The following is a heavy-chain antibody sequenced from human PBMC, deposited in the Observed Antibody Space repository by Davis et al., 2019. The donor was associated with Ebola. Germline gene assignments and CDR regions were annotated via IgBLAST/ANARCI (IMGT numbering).Heavy chain of an antibody. D-gene: IGHD1-26*01. Sequence: PGGSLRLSCAASGFTFSSYGMHWVRQAPGKGLEWVAVIWYDGSNKYYADSVKGRFTISRDNSKNTLYLQMNSLRAEDTAVYYCAREGVSVGATGFDYWGQGTLVTVSS. CDR1: GFTFSSYG. CDR2: IWYDGSNK. CDR3: AREGVSVGATGFDY. V-gene: IGHV3-33*01. J-gene: IGHJ4*02.